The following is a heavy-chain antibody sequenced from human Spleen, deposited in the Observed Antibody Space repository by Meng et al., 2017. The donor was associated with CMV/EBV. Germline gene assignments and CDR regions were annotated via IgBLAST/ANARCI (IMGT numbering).Heavy chain of an antibody. D-gene: IGHD3-10*01. J-gene: IGHJ4*02. Sequence: GGSLRLSCAASGFTFSSYAMSWVRQAPGKGLEWVSAISARGRGTYYADSVKGRFTISRDNSKNTLYLQMNSLRAEDTAVYYCAKDQDVLLWFGGMDYWGQGTLVTVSS. CDR3: AKDQDVLLWFGGMDY. CDR2: ISARGRGT. V-gene: IGHV3-23*01. CDR1: GFTFSSYA.